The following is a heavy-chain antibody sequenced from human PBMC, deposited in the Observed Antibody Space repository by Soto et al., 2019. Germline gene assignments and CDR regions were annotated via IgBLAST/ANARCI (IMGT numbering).Heavy chain of an antibody. CDR3: ATVPDY. D-gene: IGHD2-2*01. J-gene: IGHJ4*02. CDR2: MYHSGST. CDR1: GGSISSGGYS. Sequence: SETLSLTCAVAGGSISSGGYSWSWIRQPPGKGLEWIGYMYHSGSTYYNPSLKSRVTISIDRSKNQFSLKLSSVTAADTAVYYCATVPDYWGQGILVTVSS. V-gene: IGHV4-30-2*01.